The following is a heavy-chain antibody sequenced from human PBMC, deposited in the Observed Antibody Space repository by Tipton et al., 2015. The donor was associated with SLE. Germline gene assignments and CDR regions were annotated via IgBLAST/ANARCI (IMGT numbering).Heavy chain of an antibody. CDR3: ARDLYEGMYYFDY. Sequence: GSLRLSCAASGFTFSSFSMNWVRQAPGKGLEWVSYISSSSSTIYYADSVKGRFTISRDNAKNSLYLQMNSLRAEDTAVYYCARDLYEGMYYFDYWGQGTLVTVSS. J-gene: IGHJ4*02. V-gene: IGHV3-48*01. CDR1: GFTFSSFS. D-gene: IGHD2-8*01. CDR2: ISSSSSTI.